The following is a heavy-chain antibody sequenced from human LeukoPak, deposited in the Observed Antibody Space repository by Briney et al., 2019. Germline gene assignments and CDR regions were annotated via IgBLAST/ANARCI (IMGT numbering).Heavy chain of an antibody. J-gene: IGHJ4*02. CDR3: ARDNGENYHTAFDY. CDR2: IHGDGRTT. V-gene: IGHV3-74*01. D-gene: IGHD2-8*01. CDR1: GFTFSSYW. Sequence: GGTLRLSCAASGFTFSSYWIHWVRQVPGKGLVWVSRIHGDGRTTTYADSVKGRFTISRDNAKNTLYLQMNSLRAEDTAVYYCARDNGENYHTAFDYWGQGTLVTVSS.